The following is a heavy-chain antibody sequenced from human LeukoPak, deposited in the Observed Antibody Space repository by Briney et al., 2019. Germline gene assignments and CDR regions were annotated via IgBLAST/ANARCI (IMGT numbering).Heavy chain of an antibody. D-gene: IGHD2-2*01. V-gene: IGHV4-34*01. CDR2: INHSGST. J-gene: IGHJ4*02. CDR1: GGSFSGYY. Sequence: PSETLSLTCAVYGGSFSGYYWSWIRQPPGKGLEWIGEINHSGSTNYNPSLKSRVTISVDTSKSQFSLKLSSVTAADTAVYYCARAGVGDIVVVPAAVEFDYWGQGTLVTVSS. CDR3: ARAGVGDIVVVPAAVEFDY.